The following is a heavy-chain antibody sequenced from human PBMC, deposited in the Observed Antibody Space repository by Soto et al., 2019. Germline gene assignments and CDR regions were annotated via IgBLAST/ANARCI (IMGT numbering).Heavy chain of an antibody. Sequence: GSLRLSCAASGFTFSNAWMSWVRQAPGKGLEWVGRIKSKTDGGTTDYAAPVKGRFTISRDDSKNTLYLQMNSLKTEDTAVYYCTLGGCSSTSCYYYGMDVWGQGTTVTVSS. D-gene: IGHD2-2*01. CDR1: GFTFSNAW. J-gene: IGHJ6*02. V-gene: IGHV3-15*01. CDR3: TLGGCSSTSCYYYGMDV. CDR2: IKSKTDGGTT.